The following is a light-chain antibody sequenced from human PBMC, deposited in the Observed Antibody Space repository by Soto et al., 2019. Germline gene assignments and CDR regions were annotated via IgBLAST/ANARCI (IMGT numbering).Light chain of an antibody. CDR3: SSYTSSSTVV. J-gene: IGLJ2*01. CDR1: SSDVGGYNY. CDR2: DVS. Sequence: QSALTQPASVSGSPGQSITISFTGTSSDVGGYNYVSWYQQHPGKAPKLMIYDVSNRPSGVSNRFSGSKSGNTASLTISGLQAEDEAYYYCSSYTSSSTVVFGGGTKLTVL. V-gene: IGLV2-14*01.